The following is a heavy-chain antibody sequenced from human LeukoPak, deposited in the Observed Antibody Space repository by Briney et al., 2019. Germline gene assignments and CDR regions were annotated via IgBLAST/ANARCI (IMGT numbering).Heavy chain of an antibody. J-gene: IGHJ4*02. CDR3: ARGGGYYYDSSGYLTFDY. CDR1: GGSISSYY. V-gene: IGHV4-4*07. CDR2: IYTSGST. Sequence: SETLSLTCTVSGGSISSYYWSWIRQPAGKGLEWIGRIYTSGSTNYNPSLKSRVTMSVDTSKNQFSLKLSSVTAADTAVYYCARGGGYYYDSSGYLTFDYWGQGTLVTVSS. D-gene: IGHD3-22*01.